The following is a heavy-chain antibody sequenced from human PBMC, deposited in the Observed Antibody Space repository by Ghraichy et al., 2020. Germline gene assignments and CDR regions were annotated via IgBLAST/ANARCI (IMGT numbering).Heavy chain of an antibody. CDR1: GGSVSSGSYY. Sequence: ESLNISCTVSGGSVSSGSYYWSWIRQPPGKGLEWIGYIYYSGSTNYNPSLKSRVTISVDTSKNQFSLKLSSVTAADTAVYYCARGGGIVVVPAAMGGWFDPWGQGTLVTVSS. V-gene: IGHV4-61*01. CDR2: IYYSGST. CDR3: ARGGGIVVVPAAMGGWFDP. J-gene: IGHJ5*02. D-gene: IGHD2-2*01.